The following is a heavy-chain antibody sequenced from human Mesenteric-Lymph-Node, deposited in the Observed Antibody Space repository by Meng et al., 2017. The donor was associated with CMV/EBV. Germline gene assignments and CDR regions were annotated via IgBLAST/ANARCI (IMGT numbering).Heavy chain of an antibody. CDR2: ISSSGSTI. CDR1: GFTFSDYY. J-gene: IGHJ5*02. Sequence: GESLKISCAASGFTFSDYYMSWIRQAPGKGLERVSYISSSGSTIYYADSVKGRFTISRDNAKNSLYLQMNSLRAEDTAVYYCAREGCINASCYGFWLDPWGQGTLVTVSS. CDR3: AREGCINASCYGFWLDP. V-gene: IGHV3-11*01. D-gene: IGHD2-2*01.